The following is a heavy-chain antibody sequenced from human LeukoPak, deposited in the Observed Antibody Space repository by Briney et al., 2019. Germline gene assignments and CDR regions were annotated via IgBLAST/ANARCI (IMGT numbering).Heavy chain of an antibody. V-gene: IGHV5-51*01. CDR3: ARRSPYTSGWYYFDY. CDR1: GYTFTSYW. J-gene: IGHJ4*02. Sequence: GESLKISCKGSGYTFTSYWIAWVRQMPGKVLEWMGILYPGDSDTRYSPSFQGQVTISADKSISTAYLQWSSLKASDTAMYYCARRSPYTSGWYYFDYWGQGSLVTVSS. D-gene: IGHD6-19*01. CDR2: LYPGDSDT.